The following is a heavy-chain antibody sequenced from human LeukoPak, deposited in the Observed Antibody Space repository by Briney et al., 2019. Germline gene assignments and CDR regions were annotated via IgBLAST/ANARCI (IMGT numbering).Heavy chain of an antibody. J-gene: IGHJ4*02. Sequence: SETLSLTCTVSGGSISSSSYYWGWIRQPPGKGLEWIGYIYYSGSTNYNPSLKSRVTISVDTSKNQFSLKLSSVTAADTAVYYCARVKVRDGYNYAYYFDYWGQGTLVTVSS. D-gene: IGHD5-24*01. CDR3: ARVKVRDGYNYAYYFDY. V-gene: IGHV4-61*05. CDR2: IYYSGST. CDR1: GGSISSSSYY.